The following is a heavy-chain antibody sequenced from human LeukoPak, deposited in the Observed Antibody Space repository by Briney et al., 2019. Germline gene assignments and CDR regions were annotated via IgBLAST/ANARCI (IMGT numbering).Heavy chain of an antibody. Sequence: GGSLRLSYAASGFTFSSYAVSWVRQAPGKGLEWVSTISTTGGGTYYADSVKGRFTISRDNSKNTLYMQMNSLRAEDAAVCYCTLRKGMTTVTTFAAYWGQGTLVTVSS. CDR2: ISTTGGGT. J-gene: IGHJ4*02. CDR3: TLRKGMTTVTTFAAY. CDR1: GFTFSSYA. V-gene: IGHV3-23*01. D-gene: IGHD4-17*01.